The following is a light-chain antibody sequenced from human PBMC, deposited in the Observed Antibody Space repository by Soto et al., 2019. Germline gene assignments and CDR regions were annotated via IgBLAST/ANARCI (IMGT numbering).Light chain of an antibody. CDR1: NIGSKG. CDR2: DDS. V-gene: IGLV3-21*02. J-gene: IGLJ1*01. CDR3: QVWESTSDHLYV. Sequence: SYELTQPPSVSVAPGQTARITFVVNNIGSKGVQWYQQKPGQAPILVVYDDSARPAGIPRRFSGSNSGDAATLTITRVEAGDEADYYCQVWESTSDHLYVFGGGTKVTVL.